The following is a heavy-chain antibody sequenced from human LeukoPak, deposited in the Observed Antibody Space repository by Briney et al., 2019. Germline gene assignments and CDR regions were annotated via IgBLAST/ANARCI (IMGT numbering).Heavy chain of an antibody. CDR1: GGSFSGYY. J-gene: IGHJ5*02. CDR2: INHSGST. V-gene: IGHV4-34*01. Sequence: SETLSLTCAVYGGSFSGYYWSWIRQPPGKGLEWIGEINHSGSTNYNPSLKSRVTISVDTSKNQFSLKLSSVTAADTAVYYCARAGRNWNYGKPLNWFDPWGQETLVTVSS. D-gene: IGHD1-7*01. CDR3: ARAGRNWNYGKPLNWFDP.